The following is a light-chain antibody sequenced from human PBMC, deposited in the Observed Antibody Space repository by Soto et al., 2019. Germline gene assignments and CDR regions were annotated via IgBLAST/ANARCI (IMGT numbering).Light chain of an antibody. CDR2: DAS. CDR3: QQYNSYSRT. J-gene: IGKJ1*01. Sequence: DIQMTQSASSLSASVGDRVTITCRASQSISSWLAWYQQKQGKAPKILIYDASSLESGVPSRFSGSGSGTEFTLTISRLQPDDFETYYCQQYNSYSRTFGQGTKVDIK. V-gene: IGKV1-5*01. CDR1: QSISSW.